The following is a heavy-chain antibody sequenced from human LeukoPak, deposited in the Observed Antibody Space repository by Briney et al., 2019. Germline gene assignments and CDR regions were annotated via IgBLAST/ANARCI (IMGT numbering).Heavy chain of an antibody. J-gene: IGHJ5*02. CDR1: GGSFSGYY. V-gene: IGHV4-34*01. D-gene: IGHD3-22*01. CDR3: ARAVIAMIVNWFDP. CDR2: INHSGST. Sequence: SETLSLTCAVYGGSFSGYYWSWIRQPPGKGLEWIGEINHSGSTNYNPSLKSRVTISVDTSKNQFSLKLSSATAADTAVYYCARAVIAMIVNWFDPWGQGTLVTVSS.